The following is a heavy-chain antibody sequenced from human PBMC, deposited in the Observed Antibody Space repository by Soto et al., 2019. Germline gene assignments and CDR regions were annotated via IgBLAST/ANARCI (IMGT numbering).Heavy chain of an antibody. V-gene: IGHV1-18*01. CDR2: ISGYNGDT. CDR3: AKNGQPPYYYYGMDV. Sequence: QGQLVQSGAEVKKPGASVKVSCKASGYTFTRYGISWVRQAPGQGLEWMGWISGYNGDTNYAQKFQGRVTRTKDTSTSTADMELRSLTSDDTSVYYCAKNGQPPYYYYGMDVWGQGTTVTVSS. CDR1: GYTFTRYG. D-gene: IGHD2-8*01. J-gene: IGHJ6*02.